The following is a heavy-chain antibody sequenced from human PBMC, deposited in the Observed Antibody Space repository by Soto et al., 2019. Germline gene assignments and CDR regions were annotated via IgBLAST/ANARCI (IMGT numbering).Heavy chain of an antibody. CDR3: ARGRAVAGQTFDY. V-gene: IGHV4-59*01. J-gene: IGHJ4*02. CDR2: IYYSGST. D-gene: IGHD6-19*01. CDR1: GGSISSYY. Sequence: SETLSLTCTVSGGSISSYYWSWIRQPPGKGLEWIGYIYYSGSTNYNPSLKSRVTISVDTSKNQFSLKLSSVTAAATAVYYCARGRAVAGQTFDYWGQGTLVTVSS.